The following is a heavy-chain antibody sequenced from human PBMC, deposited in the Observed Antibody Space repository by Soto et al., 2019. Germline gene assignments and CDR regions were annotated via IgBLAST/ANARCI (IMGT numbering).Heavy chain of an antibody. CDR3: ARESPIGYSSGRMAGYYYYGMDV. D-gene: IGHD6-25*01. CDR1: GYTFTSYG. CDR2: ISAYNGNT. Sequence: ASVKVSCKASGYTFTSYGISWVRQAPGQGLEWMGWISAYNGNTNYAQKLQGRVTMTTDKSTSTAYMELGSLRSDDTAVYYCARESPIGYSSGRMAGYYYYGMDVWGQGTTVTVSS. J-gene: IGHJ6*02. V-gene: IGHV1-18*01.